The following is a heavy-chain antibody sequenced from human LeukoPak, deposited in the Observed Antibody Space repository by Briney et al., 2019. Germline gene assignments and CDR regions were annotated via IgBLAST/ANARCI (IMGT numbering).Heavy chain of an antibody. D-gene: IGHD5-24*01. J-gene: IGHJ4*02. CDR2: ISSSGTYV. V-gene: IGHV3-21*01. CDR3: ARHSERWPQSHFDY. CDR1: GFTFSSYS. Sequence: GGSLRLSCAASGFTFSSYSMNWVRQAPGKGLEWVSSISSSGTYVYYADSVKGRFTISRDNAKNSLSLQMNSLRADDAAVYYCARHSERWPQSHFDYWGQGTLVTVTS.